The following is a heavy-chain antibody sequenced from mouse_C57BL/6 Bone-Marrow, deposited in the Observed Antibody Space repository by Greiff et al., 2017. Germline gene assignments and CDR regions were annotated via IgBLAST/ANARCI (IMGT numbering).Heavy chain of an antibody. CDR3: ARQLRDY. J-gene: IGHJ4*01. CDR2: ISSGGSYT. Sequence: EVKLMESGGDLVKPGGSLKLSCAASGFTFSSSGMSWVRQTPDKRLEWVATISSGGSYTYYPDSVKGRFTISRDNAKNTLYRQMSSLKSEDTAMYYCARQLRDYWGQGTSVTVSS. CDR1: GFTFSSSG. V-gene: IGHV5-6*01.